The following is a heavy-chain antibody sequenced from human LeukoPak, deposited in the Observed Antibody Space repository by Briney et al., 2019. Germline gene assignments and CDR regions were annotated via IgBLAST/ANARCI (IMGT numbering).Heavy chain of an antibody. Sequence: ASVTVSCKASGGTFSSYAISWVRQAPGQGLEWMGGIIPIFGTANYAQKFQGRVTITTDESTSTAYMELSSLRSEDTAVYYCARSYSGSTYYEDWFDPWGQGTLVTVSS. J-gene: IGHJ5*02. V-gene: IGHV1-69*05. CDR2: IIPIFGTA. D-gene: IGHD1-26*01. CDR3: ARSYSGSTYYEDWFDP. CDR1: GGTFSSYA.